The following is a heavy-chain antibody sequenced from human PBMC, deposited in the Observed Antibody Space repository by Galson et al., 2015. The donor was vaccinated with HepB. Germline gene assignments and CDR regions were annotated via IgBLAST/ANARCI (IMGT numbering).Heavy chain of an antibody. Sequence: SLRLSCAASGFSFSSFAMSWVRQAPGKGLEWVSGISGSGGTTFYADSVKGRSTISRDNSKNKLYLQMNSLRAEDTAIYYCAKDLSVVVPPATQFFDQWGLGTLVSVSS. CDR2: ISGSGGTT. V-gene: IGHV3-23*01. CDR1: GFSFSSFA. D-gene: IGHD2-2*01. CDR3: AKDLSVVVPPATQFFDQ. J-gene: IGHJ4*02.